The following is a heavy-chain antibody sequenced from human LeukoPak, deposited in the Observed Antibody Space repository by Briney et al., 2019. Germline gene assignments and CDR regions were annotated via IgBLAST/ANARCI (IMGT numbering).Heavy chain of an antibody. V-gene: IGHV3-23*01. D-gene: IGHD3-22*01. CDR3: AKEHVITMIVVVIPWFDP. J-gene: IGHJ5*02. Sequence: PGGSLRLSCAASGFTFSSYAMSWVRQAPGKGLEWVSAISGSGGSTYYAASVKGRFTISRDNSKNTLYLQMNSLTAKDTAVYYCAKEHVITMIVVVIPWFDPWGQGTLVTASS. CDR2: ISGSGGST. CDR1: GFTFSSYA.